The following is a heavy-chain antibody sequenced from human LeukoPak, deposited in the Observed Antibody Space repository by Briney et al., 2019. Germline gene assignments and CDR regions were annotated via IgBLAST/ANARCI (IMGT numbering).Heavy chain of an antibody. CDR3: AKAGSSGYYSEYYFDY. CDR2: ISGSGGST. Sequence: PGGSLRLSCAASGFTFSSYAMNWVRQPPGKGLEWVSAISGSGGSTYYADSVKGRFTISRDNSKNTLYLQMNSLRAEDMAVYYCAKAGSSGYYSEYYFDYWGQGTLVTVSS. D-gene: IGHD3-22*01. CDR1: GFTFSSYA. J-gene: IGHJ4*02. V-gene: IGHV3-23*01.